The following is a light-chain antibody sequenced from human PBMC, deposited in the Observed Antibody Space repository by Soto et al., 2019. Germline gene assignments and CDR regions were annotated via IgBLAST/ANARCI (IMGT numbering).Light chain of an antibody. J-gene: IGLJ1*01. CDR1: SSNVGGYDY. Sequence: QPVLTQPRSVSGSPGQSVTISCTGTSSNVGGYDYVSWYQQHPGKAPKLMIFDVNKRPSGVPDRFSASKSGNTASLTISGLRAEDEADYYCCSFAGSDTYVFATGTKVTVL. CDR2: DVN. V-gene: IGLV2-11*01. CDR3: CSFAGSDTYV.